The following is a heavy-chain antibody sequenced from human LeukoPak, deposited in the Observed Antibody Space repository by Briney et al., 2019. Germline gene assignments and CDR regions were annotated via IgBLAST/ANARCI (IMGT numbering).Heavy chain of an antibody. D-gene: IGHD3-10*01. V-gene: IGHV3-74*01. CDR3: ARATAFEFMGSYIS. Sequence: GGSLRLSCAASGFTFTNYWMYWVRHDPGKRLLSVSRINPDGSTAHYADSVKGRFSISRDNARNTVYLQMNSLRAEDTAVYYCARATAFEFMGSYISWGQGTLVTVSS. CDR1: GFTFTNYW. CDR2: INPDGSTA. J-gene: IGHJ5*02.